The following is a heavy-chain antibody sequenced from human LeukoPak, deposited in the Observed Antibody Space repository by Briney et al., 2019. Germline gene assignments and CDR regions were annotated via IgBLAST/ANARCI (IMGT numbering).Heavy chain of an antibody. V-gene: IGHV1-3*04. CDR3: ARSEYDLQGSSARWPDY. J-gene: IGHJ4*02. Sequence: ASVKVSCKASQYSFSDYAIHWVRQAPGQSLEWMGWIHTGNGFTRYSQKFQGRVTITRDTSASTAYMELSSLGSEDTAVYYCARSEYDLQGSSARWPDYWGQGALVTVST. CDR1: QYSFSDYA. CDR2: IHTGNGFT. D-gene: IGHD2/OR15-2a*01.